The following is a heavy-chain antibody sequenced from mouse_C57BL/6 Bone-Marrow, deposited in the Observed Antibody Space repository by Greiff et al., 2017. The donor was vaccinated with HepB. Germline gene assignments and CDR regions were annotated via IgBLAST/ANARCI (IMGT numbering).Heavy chain of an antibody. V-gene: IGHV1-59*01. J-gene: IGHJ1*03. D-gene: IGHD1-1*01. CDR3: ARSRTSYWYFDV. Sequence: VQLQQSGAELVRPGTSVKLSCKASGYTFTSYWMHWVKQRPGQGLEWIGVIDPSDSYTNYNQKFKGKATLTVDTSSSTAYMQLSSLTSEDSAVYYCARSRTSYWYFDVWGTGTTVTVSS. CDR1: GYTFTSYW. CDR2: IDPSDSYT.